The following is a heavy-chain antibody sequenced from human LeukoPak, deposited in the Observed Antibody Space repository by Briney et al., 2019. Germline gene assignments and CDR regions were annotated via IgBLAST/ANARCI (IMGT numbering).Heavy chain of an antibody. Sequence: SETLSLTCAVSGYSISSGYYWGWIRPPPGKGLEWIGSIYYSGSTYYNPSLKSRVTISVDTSKNQFSLKLSSVTAADTAVYYCARQEYCGGDCYPDAFDIWGQGTMVTVSS. CDR1: GYSISSGYY. V-gene: IGHV4-38-2*01. J-gene: IGHJ3*02. CDR3: ARQEYCGGDCYPDAFDI. CDR2: IYYSGST. D-gene: IGHD2-21*01.